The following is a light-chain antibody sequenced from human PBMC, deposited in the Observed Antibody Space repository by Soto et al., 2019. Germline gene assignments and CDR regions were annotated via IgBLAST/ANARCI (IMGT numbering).Light chain of an antibody. J-gene: IGLJ3*02. Sequence: QSLLTQPPSASGTPGQRVTISCSGSSSNIGSNYVYWYQQLPGTAPKLLIYRNNQRPSRVPDRFSGSKSGTSASLAISGLRSEDEADYYCAAWDDSLSGPVFGGGTKLTVL. CDR1: SSNIGSNY. V-gene: IGLV1-47*01. CDR3: AAWDDSLSGPV. CDR2: RNN.